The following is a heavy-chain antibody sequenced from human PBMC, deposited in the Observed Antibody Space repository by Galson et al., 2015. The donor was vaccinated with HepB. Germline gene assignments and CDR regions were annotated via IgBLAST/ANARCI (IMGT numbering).Heavy chain of an antibody. V-gene: IGHV1-3*01. Sequence: QSGAEVKKPGESLRTSCKASGYTFTSYAMHWVRQAPGQRLEWMGWINAGNGNTKYSQKFQGRVTITRDTSASTAYMELSSLRSEDTAVYYCARSALLWFGELLDYWGQGTLVTVSS. CDR2: INAGNGNT. CDR1: GYTFTSYA. CDR3: ARSALLWFGELLDY. D-gene: IGHD3-10*01. J-gene: IGHJ4*02.